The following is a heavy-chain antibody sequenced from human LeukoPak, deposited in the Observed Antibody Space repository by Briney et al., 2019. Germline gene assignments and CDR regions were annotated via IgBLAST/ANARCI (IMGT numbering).Heavy chain of an antibody. Sequence: GGSLRLSCAASGFTFSNDWMSWVRQAPGKGLEWVGRIKSKTDGGTTDYAAPVKGRFTISRDDSKNTLYLQMNSLKTEDTAVYYCTTLYGSGSYSEADYWGQGTLVTVSS. CDR2: IKSKTDGGTT. CDR1: GFTFSNDW. J-gene: IGHJ4*02. D-gene: IGHD3-10*01. V-gene: IGHV3-15*01. CDR3: TTLYGSGSYSEADY.